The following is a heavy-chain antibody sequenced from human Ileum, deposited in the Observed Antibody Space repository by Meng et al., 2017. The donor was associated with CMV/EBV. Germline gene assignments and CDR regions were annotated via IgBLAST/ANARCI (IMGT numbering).Heavy chain of an antibody. CDR2: VSCGRNYK. D-gene: IGHD2-8*01. CDR3: ARGRRNCRNVNFHPYYFDY. Sequence: GESLKISCSASNFDFGTYSMHWVRQAPGKGLEWVSFVSCGRNYKYYPDSVKGRFTISRDNSANSLYLQMSSLSAEDTALYYCARGRRNCRNVNFHPYYFDYWGRGNPV. V-gene: IGHV3-21*01. J-gene: IGHJ4*01. CDR1: NFDFGTYS.